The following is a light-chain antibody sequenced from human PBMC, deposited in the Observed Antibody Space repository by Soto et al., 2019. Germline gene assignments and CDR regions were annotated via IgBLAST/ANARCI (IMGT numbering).Light chain of an antibody. CDR2: GAF. V-gene: IGKV3-15*01. J-gene: IGKJ1*01. Sequence: DRVMTHSAATLSVSPDERATNYSRASQTVRSNLAWSQQNPGQAPRLLLYGAFTRATGIAGRFSGSGSGTEFTLTFSSLQSEDFAVYYCQQYNNWPRTFGQGTKVDI. CDR3: QQYNNWPRT. CDR1: QTVRSN.